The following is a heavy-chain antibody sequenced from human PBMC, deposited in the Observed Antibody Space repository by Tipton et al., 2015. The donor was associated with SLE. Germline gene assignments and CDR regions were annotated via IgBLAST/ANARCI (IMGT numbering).Heavy chain of an antibody. J-gene: IGHJ4*01. CDR3: ARGGASVLIRNCYFDY. CDR1: GGSISSSKYY. CDR2: IYSSGST. D-gene: IGHD2-8*01. V-gene: IGHV4-39*07. Sequence: TLSLTCTVSGGSISSSKYYWGWIRQPPGKGLEWIGSIYSSGSTYYNPSLKSRVSISVDTSKNQFFLNLRSVTAADTAVYFCARGGASVLIRNCYFDYWGQDPWSPSPQ.